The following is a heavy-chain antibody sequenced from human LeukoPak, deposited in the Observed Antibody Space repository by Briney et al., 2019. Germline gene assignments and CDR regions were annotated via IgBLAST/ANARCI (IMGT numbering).Heavy chain of an antibody. CDR1: GGSISSYY. CDR2: IYYSGST. Sequence: SETLSLTCTVSGGSISSYYWSWIRQPPGKGLEWIGYIYYSGSTNYNPSLKSRVTTSVNTSKNQFSLKLSSVTAADTAVYYCARSEGYSGYEGFDPWGQGTLVTVSS. V-gene: IGHV4-59*08. CDR3: ARSEGYSGYEGFDP. J-gene: IGHJ5*02. D-gene: IGHD5-12*01.